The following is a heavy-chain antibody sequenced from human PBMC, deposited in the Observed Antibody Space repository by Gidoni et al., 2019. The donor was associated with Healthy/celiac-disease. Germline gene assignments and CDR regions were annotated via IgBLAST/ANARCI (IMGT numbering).Heavy chain of an antibody. J-gene: IGHJ4*02. CDR2: ISGSGGST. CDR3: AKGRYSYGSFDY. D-gene: IGHD5-18*01. Sequence: EVQLLESGGGLVQPGGSLRLSCAASGFTFSSYAMSWVRQAPGNGLEWVSAISGSGGSTYYADSVKGRFTISRDNSKNTLYLQMNSLRAEDTAVYYCAKGRYSYGSFDYWGQGTLVTVSS. V-gene: IGHV3-23*01. CDR1: GFTFSSYA.